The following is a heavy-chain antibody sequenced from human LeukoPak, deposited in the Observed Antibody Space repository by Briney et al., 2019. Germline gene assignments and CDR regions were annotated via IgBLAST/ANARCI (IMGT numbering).Heavy chain of an antibody. Sequence: GGSLRLSCAASGFTFSSYAMHWVRQAPGKGLEWVAVVSYDGSNKYYADSVTGRFTISRDNSKNTLFLQMNSLRAEDTAVYYCARDYFYPMDVWGQGTTVTVSS. J-gene: IGHJ6*02. CDR2: VSYDGSNK. CDR1: GFTFSSYA. CDR3: ARDYFYPMDV. V-gene: IGHV3-30-3*01.